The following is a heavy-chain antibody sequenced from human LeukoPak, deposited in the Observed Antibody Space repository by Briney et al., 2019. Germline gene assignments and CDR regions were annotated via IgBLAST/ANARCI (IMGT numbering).Heavy chain of an antibody. CDR3: AKEMLVPLERGFNWFDP. Sequence: GPSLRLSCAASGFTFSSYAMSWVSQAPGKWLGWLSAVRGSGGSTYYADSVKGRFTISRDNSKNSLYLQMNSLRAEDTAVYYCAKEMLVPLERGFNWFDPWGQGTLVTVSS. CDR1: GFTFSSYA. V-gene: IGHV3-23*01. CDR2: VRGSGGST. D-gene: IGHD1-1*01. J-gene: IGHJ5*02.